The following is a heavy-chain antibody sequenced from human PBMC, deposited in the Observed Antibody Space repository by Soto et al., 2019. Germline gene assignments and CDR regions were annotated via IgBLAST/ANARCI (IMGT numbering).Heavy chain of an antibody. D-gene: IGHD3-22*01. V-gene: IGHV3-23*01. CDR1: GFPFWTYS. Sequence: EVKLLESGGGLVQPGGSMRLSCEASGFPFWTYSMSWVRQAPRKGLEWVSGISGSGTDTYYTDSVKGQFTVSRDNSKATLFLQMNTLRVEDKAVYYCAKTRLYDNHEYHRDGFDVWWPGTALTDSS. CDR2: ISGSGTDT. J-gene: IGHJ3*01. CDR3: AKTRLYDNHEYHRDGFDV.